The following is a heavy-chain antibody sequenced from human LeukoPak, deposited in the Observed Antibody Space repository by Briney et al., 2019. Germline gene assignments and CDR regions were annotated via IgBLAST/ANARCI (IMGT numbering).Heavy chain of an antibody. CDR3: ARVRMGDDFNPFDY. CDR2: INGDGSET. D-gene: IGHD3-16*01. J-gene: IGHJ4*02. Sequence: PGGSLRLSCAAPGFTFSSFWIYWVRHAPGKGLVWVSRINGDGSETIHADSVKGRFTISRDNAKNTLYLQMNSLRAEDTAVYYCARVRMGDDFNPFDYWGQGTLVTVSS. CDR1: GFTFSSFW. V-gene: IGHV3-74*01.